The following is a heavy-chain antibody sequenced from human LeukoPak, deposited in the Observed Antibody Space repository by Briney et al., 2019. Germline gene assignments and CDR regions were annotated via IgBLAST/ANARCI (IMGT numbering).Heavy chain of an antibody. V-gene: IGHV3-23*01. CDR2: ISGSGGST. D-gene: IGHD3-22*01. CDR1: GFTFSSYA. J-gene: IGHJ4*02. CDR3: AMSPYYYDSSGPYYFDY. Sequence: SGGSLRLSCAASGFTFSSYAMSWVRQAPGKGLEWVSAISGSGGSTYYADSVKGRFTISRDNSKNTLYLQMNSLRAEDTAVYYCAMSPYYYDSSGPYYFDYWGQGTLVTVSS.